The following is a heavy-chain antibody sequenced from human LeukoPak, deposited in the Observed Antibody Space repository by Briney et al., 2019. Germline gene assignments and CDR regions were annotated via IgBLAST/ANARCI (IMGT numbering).Heavy chain of an antibody. CDR1: GFPFSSYW. D-gene: IGHD2-2*02. CDR2: IKQDGSEK. Sequence: GGSLRLSCAASGFPFSSYWMSWVRQAPGKGLEWVANIKQDGSEKYYVDSVKGRFTISRDNAKNSLYLQMNSLRAEDTAVYYCAREVYCSSTSCYTGYFQHWGQGTLVTVSS. J-gene: IGHJ1*01. CDR3: AREVYCSSTSCYTGYFQH. V-gene: IGHV3-7*01.